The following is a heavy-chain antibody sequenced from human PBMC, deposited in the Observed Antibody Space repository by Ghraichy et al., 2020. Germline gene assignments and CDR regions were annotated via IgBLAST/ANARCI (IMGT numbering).Heavy chain of an antibody. CDR3: ARESSSSWFLDP. CDR1: GYSITSNYY. Sequence: SETLSLTCSVSGYSITSNYYWGWIRQPPGKGLEWIGSIYQSGSTYYNPSLKSRVTISVDTSQNQFSLKVNSVTVADTAVYYCARESSSSWFLDPWGQGTLVTVSS. J-gene: IGHJ5*02. D-gene: IGHD6-13*01. V-gene: IGHV4-38-2*02. CDR2: IYQSGST.